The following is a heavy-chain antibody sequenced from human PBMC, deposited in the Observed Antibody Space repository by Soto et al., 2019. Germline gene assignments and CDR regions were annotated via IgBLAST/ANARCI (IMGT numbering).Heavy chain of an antibody. V-gene: IGHV3-21*01. CDR2: ISSSSSYI. CDR3: PRDYGGYSSSTTSYYYYGMDV. D-gene: IGHD2-2*01. CDR1: GFTFSRYS. J-gene: IGHJ6*02. Sequence: GGYPRLSCSASGFTFSRYSMNWVLLAPLNGLERGSSISSSSSYIYYSDSVKGRFTISRDNAKNSLYLQMNSLRAEDTAAYYCPRDYGGYSSSTTSYYYYGMDVWGQGTTVTVTS.